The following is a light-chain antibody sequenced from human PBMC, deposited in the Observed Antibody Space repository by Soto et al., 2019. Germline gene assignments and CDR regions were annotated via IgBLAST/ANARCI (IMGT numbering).Light chain of an antibody. V-gene: IGKV3-20*01. J-gene: IGKJ1*01. CDR3: QHSYITPWT. CDR1: QSVSSSY. Sequence: EIVLTQSPGTLSLSPGERATLSCRASQSVSSSYLAWYQQKPGQAPRLLIYGASSRATGIPDRFSGSGSGTDFTLTISSLQPEDSATYYCQHSYITPWTFGQGTKVDIK. CDR2: GAS.